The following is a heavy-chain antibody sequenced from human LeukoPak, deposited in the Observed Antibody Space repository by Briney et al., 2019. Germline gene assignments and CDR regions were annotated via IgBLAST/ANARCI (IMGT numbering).Heavy chain of an antibody. CDR3: ARRVGRGVIIRYFDY. J-gene: IGHJ4*02. CDR2: INHSGST. D-gene: IGHD3-10*01. CDR1: GGSFSGYY. V-gene: IGHV4-34*01. Sequence: SETLSLTCAVYGGSFSGYYWSWIRQPPGKGLEWIGEINHSGSTNYNPSLKSRVTISVDTSKNQFSLKLSSVTAADTAVYYCARRVGRGVIIRYFDYWGQGTLVTVSS.